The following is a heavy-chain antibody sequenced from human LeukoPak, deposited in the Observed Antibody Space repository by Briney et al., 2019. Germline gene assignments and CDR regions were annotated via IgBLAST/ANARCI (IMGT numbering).Heavy chain of an antibody. CDR3: AITSRPARPHYYYYYMDV. J-gene: IGHJ6*03. V-gene: IGHV3-30*02. D-gene: IGHD6-6*01. Sequence: PGGSLRLSCAASGFTFSSYGMHWVRQAPGKGLEWVAFIRYDGSNKYYADSVKGRFTISRDNSKNTLYLQMNSLRAEDTAVYYCAITSRPARPHYYYYYMDVWGKGTTVTVSS. CDR1: GFTFSSYG. CDR2: IRYDGSNK.